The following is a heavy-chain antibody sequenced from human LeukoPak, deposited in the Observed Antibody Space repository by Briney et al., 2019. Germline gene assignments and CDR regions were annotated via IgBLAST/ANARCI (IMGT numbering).Heavy chain of an antibody. J-gene: IGHJ6*04. CDR2: VYFSGST. D-gene: IGHD5-18*01. CDR1: GGSIYGFY. CDR3: ARGYGRQTKSGMDV. Sequence: SETLSLTCTVSGGSIYGFYWSWIRQFPEKGLEWIGYVYFSGSTNYNPSLESRVTISIDTSKNQFSLKLSSVTAADTAVYYCARGYGRQTKSGMDVWGKGSTVTVSA. V-gene: IGHV4-59*01.